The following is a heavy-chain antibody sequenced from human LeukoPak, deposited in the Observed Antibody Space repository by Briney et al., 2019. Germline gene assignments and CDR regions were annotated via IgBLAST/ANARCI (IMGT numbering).Heavy chain of an antibody. Sequence: SETLSLTCTVSGGSISSYYWGWIRQPPGKGLEWIGSIYYSGSTYYNPSLKSRVTISVDTSKNQFSLKLSSVTAADTAVYYCARQDVDKNNYWGQGTLVTVSS. J-gene: IGHJ4*02. V-gene: IGHV4-39*01. CDR3: ARQDVDKNNY. CDR1: GGSISSYY. CDR2: IYYSGST. D-gene: IGHD5-12*01.